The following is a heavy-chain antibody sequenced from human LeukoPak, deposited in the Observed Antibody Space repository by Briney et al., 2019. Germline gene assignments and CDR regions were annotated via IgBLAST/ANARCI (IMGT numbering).Heavy chain of an antibody. Sequence: GSSGKGSCEASGGTVSSYAISWVRQAPGQGLEWMGGIIPIFGTANYAQKFQGRVTITTDESTSTAYMELSSLRSEDTAVYYCASQGPRLPPTNWFDPWGQGTLVTVSS. D-gene: IGHD2-15*01. J-gene: IGHJ5*02. CDR1: GGTVSSYA. CDR2: IIPIFGTA. CDR3: ASQGPRLPPTNWFDP. V-gene: IGHV1-69*05.